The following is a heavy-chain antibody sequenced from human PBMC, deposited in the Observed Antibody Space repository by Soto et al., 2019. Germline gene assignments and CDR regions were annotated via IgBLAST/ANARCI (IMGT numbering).Heavy chain of an antibody. D-gene: IGHD4-17*01. CDR2: ISYDGSNK. CDR1: GFTFSSYA. V-gene: IGHV3-30-3*01. Sequence: GGSLRLSCAASGFTFSSYAMHWVRQAPGKGLEWVAVISYDGSNKYYADSVKGRFTISRDNSKNTLYLQMNSLRAEDTAVYYCAREAGDYHYYYYGMDVWGQGTTVTVSS. J-gene: IGHJ6*02. CDR3: AREAGDYHYYYYGMDV.